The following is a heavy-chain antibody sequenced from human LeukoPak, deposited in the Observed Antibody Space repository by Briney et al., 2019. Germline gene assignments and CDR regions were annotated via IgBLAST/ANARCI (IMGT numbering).Heavy chain of an antibody. Sequence: PSETLSLTCTVSGGSISSSSYYWGWIRQPPGKGLEWIGSIYYSGSTYYNPSLKSRVTISVDTSKNQFSLKLSSVTAADTAVYYCARISKYYDFWSGYYDYWGQGTLVTVSS. CDR2: IYYSGST. CDR3: ARISKYYDFWSGYYDY. J-gene: IGHJ4*02. V-gene: IGHV4-39*07. D-gene: IGHD3-3*01. CDR1: GGSISSSSYY.